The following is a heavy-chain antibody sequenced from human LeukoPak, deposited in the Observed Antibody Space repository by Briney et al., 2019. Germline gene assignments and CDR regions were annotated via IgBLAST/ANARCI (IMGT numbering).Heavy chain of an antibody. CDR2: INAGNGNT. Sequence: GASVKVSCTASGYTFTSYAMHWVRQAPGHRLEWMGWINAGNGNTKYSQKFQGRVTITRDTSASTAYMELSSLRSEDTAVYYCARQLLTPNGGYGKLFDYWGQGTLVTVSS. CDR3: ARQLLTPNGGYGKLFDY. J-gene: IGHJ4*02. D-gene: IGHD5-12*01. V-gene: IGHV1-3*01. CDR1: GYTFTSYA.